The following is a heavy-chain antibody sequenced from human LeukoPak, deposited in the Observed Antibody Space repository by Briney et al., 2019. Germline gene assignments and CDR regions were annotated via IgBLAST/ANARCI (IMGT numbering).Heavy chain of an antibody. CDR1: GFTFSSYE. CDR2: ISSSGSST. Sequence: GGSLRLSRAASGFTFSSYEVNWVRQAPGKGLEWVSYISSSGSSTFYADSVKGRFTISRDNAKSSLYLQMNSLRAEDTGVYYCASRSSGRYLEYFQHWGQGTLVTVSS. J-gene: IGHJ1*01. CDR3: ASRSSGRYLEYFQH. D-gene: IGHD3-22*01. V-gene: IGHV3-48*03.